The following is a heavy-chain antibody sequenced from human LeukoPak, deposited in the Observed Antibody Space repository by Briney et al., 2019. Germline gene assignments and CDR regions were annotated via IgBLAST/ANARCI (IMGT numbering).Heavy chain of an antibody. D-gene: IGHD1-26*01. V-gene: IGHV4-39*07. CDR2: IYYSGST. CDR1: GGSISSYY. J-gene: IGHJ4*02. Sequence: PSETQSLTCTVSGGSISSYYWGWIRQPPGKGLEWIGSIYYSGSTYYNPSLKSRVTISVDTSKNQFSLKLSSVTAEDTAVYYCARDVYRGATPFDYWGQGTLVTVSS. CDR3: ARDVYRGATPFDY.